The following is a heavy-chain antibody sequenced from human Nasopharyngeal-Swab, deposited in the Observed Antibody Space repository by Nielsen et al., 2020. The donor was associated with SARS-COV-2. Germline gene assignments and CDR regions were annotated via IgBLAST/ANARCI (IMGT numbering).Heavy chain of an antibody. D-gene: IGHD1-26*01. CDR1: GGSFSGYY. V-gene: IGHV4-59*01. Sequence: SETLSLTCAVYGGSFSGYYWSWIRQPPGKGLEWIGYIYYSGTTNYNPSLKSRVTISVDTSKTQFSLKLSSVTAADTAVYYCARSGQSGSIWGQGTMVTVSS. J-gene: IGHJ3*02. CDR2: IYYSGTT. CDR3: ARSGQSGSI.